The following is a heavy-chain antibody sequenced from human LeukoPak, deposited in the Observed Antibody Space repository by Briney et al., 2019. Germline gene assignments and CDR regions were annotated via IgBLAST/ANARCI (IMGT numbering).Heavy chain of an antibody. CDR3: AKDNYYDSSGYYTSWYYFDY. CDR1: GFTFSGYA. CDR2: ISGSGGST. D-gene: IGHD3-22*01. Sequence: PGASLRLSCAASGFTFSGYAMSWVRQAPGKGLEWVSAISGSGGSTYYADSVKGRFTISRDNSKNTLYLQMNSLTAEDTAVYYCAKDNYYDSSGYYTSWYYFDYWGQGTLVTVSS. J-gene: IGHJ4*02. V-gene: IGHV3-23*01.